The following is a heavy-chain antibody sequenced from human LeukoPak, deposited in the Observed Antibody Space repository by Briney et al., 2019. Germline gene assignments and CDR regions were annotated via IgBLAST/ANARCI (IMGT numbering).Heavy chain of an antibody. CDR1: GYTLTELS. CDR3: GTSGGGAWDY. V-gene: IGHV1-24*01. CDR2: FDPEDGET. D-gene: IGHD3-16*01. J-gene: IGHJ4*02. Sequence: ASVKVSCKVSGYTLTELSMHWVRQAPGKGLEWMGGFDPEDGETIYAQKFQGRVTMTEDTSTDTAYMERSSLRSEDTAVYYCGTSGGGAWDYWGQGTLVTVSS.